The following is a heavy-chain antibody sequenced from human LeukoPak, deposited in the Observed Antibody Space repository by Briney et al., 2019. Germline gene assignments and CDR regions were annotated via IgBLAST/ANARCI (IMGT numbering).Heavy chain of an antibody. D-gene: IGHD1-26*01. V-gene: IGHV3-7*04. CDR2: ISPDGSGR. CDR3: AKDSGTF. Sequence: VQPGGSLRLSCAACVFTFSNSWMTWVRQAPGKGLEWVANISPDGSGRFYVESVKGRFTISRDNAKKSLFFQMNSLRVEDTALHSCAKDSGTFWGQGTLVTVSS. J-gene: IGHJ4*02. CDR1: VFTFSNSW.